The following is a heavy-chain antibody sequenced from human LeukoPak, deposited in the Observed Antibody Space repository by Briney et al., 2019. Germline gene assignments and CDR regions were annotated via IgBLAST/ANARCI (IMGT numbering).Heavy chain of an antibody. J-gene: IGHJ4*02. CDR1: GFTFSSYW. Sequence: GGSLRLSCAASGFTFSSYWMSWVRQAPGKGLEGVANIKQDGSEKYYVDFVKGRFTISRDNAKNSLYLQMNSLRAEDTAVYYCARDDGDYPLDYWGQGTLVTVSS. V-gene: IGHV3-7*01. CDR3: ARDDGDYPLDY. CDR2: IKQDGSEK. D-gene: IGHD4/OR15-4a*01.